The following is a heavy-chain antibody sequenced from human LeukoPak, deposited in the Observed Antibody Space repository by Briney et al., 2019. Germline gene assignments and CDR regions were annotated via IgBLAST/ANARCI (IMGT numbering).Heavy chain of an antibody. V-gene: IGHV3-23*01. D-gene: IGHD4-23*01. CDR3: TKDLRWSDY. J-gene: IGHJ4*02. Sequence: HPGGSLRLSCAASGFTVSTTYMSWVRQAPGKGLEWVSAISGSGGSTYYADSVKGRFTFSRDNSKNTLYLQMNSLRAEDTAVYYCTKDLRWSDYWGQGTLVTVSS. CDR1: GFTVSTTY. CDR2: ISGSGGST.